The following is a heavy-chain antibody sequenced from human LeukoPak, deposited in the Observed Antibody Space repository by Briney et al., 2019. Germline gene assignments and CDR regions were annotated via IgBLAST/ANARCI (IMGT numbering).Heavy chain of an antibody. D-gene: IGHD3-22*01. CDR3: ARARLYYYDSSGYQYYFDY. J-gene: IGHJ4*02. CDR1: GFTVSSNY. Sequence: GGSLRLSCAASGFTVSSNYMSWVRQAPGKGLEWVSVIYSGGSTYYADSVKGRFTISRDNSKNTLYPQMNSLRAEDTAVYYCARARLYYYDSSGYQYYFDYWGQGTRVTVSS. CDR2: IYSGGST. V-gene: IGHV3-53*01.